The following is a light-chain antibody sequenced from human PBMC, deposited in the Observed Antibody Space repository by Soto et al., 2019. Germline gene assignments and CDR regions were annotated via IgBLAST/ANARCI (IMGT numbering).Light chain of an antibody. CDR2: DVS. V-gene: IGLV2-14*03. CDR3: SSYTTSSTYV. Sequence: QSVLTQPASVSGSPGQSITISCTGTNKDVGAYNYVSWFQQHPGKAPKLMVYDVSNRPSGVSNRFSGSKSGNTASLTISGLQAEDEADYYCSSYTTSSTYVFGDGTKVTVL. CDR1: NKDVGAYNY. J-gene: IGLJ1*01.